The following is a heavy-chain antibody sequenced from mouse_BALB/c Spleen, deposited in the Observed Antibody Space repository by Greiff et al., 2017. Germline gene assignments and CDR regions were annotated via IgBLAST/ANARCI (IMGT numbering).Heavy chain of an antibody. CDR2: ISSGSSTI. CDR3: ARGIYGLSYFDD. D-gene: IGHD1-1*02. CDR1: GFTFSSFG. J-gene: IGHJ2*01. Sequence: EVQLVESGGGLVQPGGSRKLSCAASGFTFSSFGMHWVRQAPEKGLEWVAYISSGSSTIYYADTVKGRFTISRDNPKITLFLQMTSLRSEDTAMYYCARGIYGLSYFDDWGQGTTLTVSS. V-gene: IGHV5-17*02.